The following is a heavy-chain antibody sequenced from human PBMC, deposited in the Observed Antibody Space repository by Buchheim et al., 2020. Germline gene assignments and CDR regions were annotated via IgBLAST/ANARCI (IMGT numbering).Heavy chain of an antibody. V-gene: IGHV3-23*01. D-gene: IGHD7-27*01. J-gene: IGHJ4*02. CDR3: TKDPNWVSR. CDR2: ISGNGDTT. Sequence: EVRLLESGGDFVQPGGSLRLSCEASGFTFSADAMTWVRQAPGKGLEWVSIISGNGDTTYYANSVKGRFTVSRDNSKNTLYLQMNSLRVEDTALYYWTKDPNWVSRWGPGTL. CDR1: GFTFSADA.